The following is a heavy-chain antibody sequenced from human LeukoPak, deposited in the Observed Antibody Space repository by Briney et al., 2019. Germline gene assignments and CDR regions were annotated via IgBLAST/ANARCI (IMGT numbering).Heavy chain of an antibody. V-gene: IGHV1-18*01. CDR2: ISGYNGNT. D-gene: IGHD5-12*01. CDR1: TYTFTRYG. CDR3: ARSGRGTYYYFDL. Sequence: ASVKVSCKASTYTFTRYGISWVRQAPAQGLEWMGWISGYNGNTNYAQKFLGRVSMTADTATSTAYMELSSLTSDDTAVYYCARSGRGTYYYFDLWGQGTLVTVSS. J-gene: IGHJ4*02.